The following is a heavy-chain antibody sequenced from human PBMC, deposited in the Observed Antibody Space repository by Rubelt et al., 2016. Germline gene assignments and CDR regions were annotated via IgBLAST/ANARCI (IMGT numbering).Heavy chain of an antibody. CDR2: IYWDDDK. Sequence: QITLKESGPTLVKPTQTLTLTCTFSGFPLTTSGVGVGWIRPPPGKALEWLALIYWDDDKRYSPALKNRPTSNKETSKNQVVLTMNNADPVDTATYYCAHRNQWNYAAWWGQGTLVTVSS. D-gene: IGHD1-7*01. J-gene: IGHJ4*02. V-gene: IGHV2-5*02. CDR3: AHRNQWNYAAW. CDR1: GFPLTTSGVG.